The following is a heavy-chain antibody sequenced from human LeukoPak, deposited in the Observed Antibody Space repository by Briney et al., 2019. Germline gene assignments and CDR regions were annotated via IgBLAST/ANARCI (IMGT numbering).Heavy chain of an antibody. V-gene: IGHV3-74*01. CDR2: INSDGSST. CDR1: GFTFRSYW. D-gene: IGHD2-21*02. CDR3: VVANCGGDCSH. Sequence: GGSLRLSCAASGFTFRSYWMYWVRQAPGKGLVWVSRINSDGSSTSYADSVRGRFTISRDNAKNTLYLHMNSLRAGDTAVYYCVVANCGGDCSHWGRGTLVTVSS. J-gene: IGHJ4*02.